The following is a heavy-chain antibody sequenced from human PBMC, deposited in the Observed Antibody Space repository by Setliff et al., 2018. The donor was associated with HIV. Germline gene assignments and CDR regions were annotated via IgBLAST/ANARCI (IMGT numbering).Heavy chain of an antibody. J-gene: IGHJ5*02. CDR1: GYTFTSYY. V-gene: IGHV1-46*01. CDR2: INPSGGST. D-gene: IGHD2-8*02. CDR3: ARYAASGTGWFDP. Sequence: ASVKVSCKASGYTFTSYYMHWVRQAPGQGLEWMGIINPSGGSTSYAQSFQGRVTMTTDTSTNTAYLELTSLRSDDTAVYYCARYAASGTGWFDPWGQGTQVTVSS.